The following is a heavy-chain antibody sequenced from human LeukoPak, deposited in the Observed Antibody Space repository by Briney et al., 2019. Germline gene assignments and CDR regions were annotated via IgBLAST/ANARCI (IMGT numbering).Heavy chain of an antibody. J-gene: IGHJ5*02. CDR2: IYSGGST. D-gene: IGHD1-26*01. CDR3: AREFRYGIVGATKWFDP. CDR1: GFTFSSYS. V-gene: IGHV3-66*01. Sequence: GGSLRLSCAASGFTFSSYSMSWVRQAPGKGLEWVSVIYSGGSTYHADSVKGRFTISRDNSKNTLYLQMNSLRAEDTAVYYCAREFRYGIVGATKWFDPWGQGTLVTVSS.